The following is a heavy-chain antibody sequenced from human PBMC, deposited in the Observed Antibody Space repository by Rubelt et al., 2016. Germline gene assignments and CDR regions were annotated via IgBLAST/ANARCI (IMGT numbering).Heavy chain of an antibody. CDR3: ARANHGDYEDY. CDR2: IDAGNGDT. V-gene: IGHV1-3*01. Sequence: QVQLGQSEAEVKKPGASVKVSCKASGYTFTNYGMHWVRQAPGQRLEWMGWIDAGNGDTKYSQKLKDRGSITRDASANTAYMELSSLRSEDTAVYYCARANHGDYEDYWGQGTLVTVSS. CDR1: GYTFTNYG. D-gene: IGHD4-17*01. J-gene: IGHJ4*02.